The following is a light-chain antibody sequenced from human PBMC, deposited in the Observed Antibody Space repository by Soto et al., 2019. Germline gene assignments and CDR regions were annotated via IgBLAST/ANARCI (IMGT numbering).Light chain of an antibody. CDR3: QRYGNSPPWT. J-gene: IGKJ1*01. CDR2: GAS. Sequence: EVVLTQSPGTLSLSAGERATLSCRASQSFGSSFLAWYQQKPGQAPRLLIYGASTRATGIPDRFSGSGSGADFTLTISRLERGDSAVYYCQRYGNSPPWTFRPGTKVEIK. CDR1: QSFGSSF. V-gene: IGKV3-20*01.